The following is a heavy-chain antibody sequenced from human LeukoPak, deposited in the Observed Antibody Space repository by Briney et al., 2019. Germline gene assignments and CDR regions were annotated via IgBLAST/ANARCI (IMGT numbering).Heavy chain of an antibody. CDR1: GGSISSYY. Sequence: SETLSLTCTVSGGSISSYYWSWIRQPPGKGLEWIGYIYYSGSTNYNPSLKSRVTISVDTSKNQFSLKLSSVTAADTAVYYCARVMGRRGYSGYDAVGFDYWGQGTLVTVSS. D-gene: IGHD5-12*01. CDR3: ARVMGRRGYSGYDAVGFDY. J-gene: IGHJ4*02. V-gene: IGHV4-59*08. CDR2: IYYSGST.